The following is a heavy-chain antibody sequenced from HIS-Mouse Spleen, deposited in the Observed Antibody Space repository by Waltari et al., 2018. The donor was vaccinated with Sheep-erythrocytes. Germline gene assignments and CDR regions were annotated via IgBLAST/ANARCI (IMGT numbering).Heavy chain of an antibody. Sequence: EVQLLESGGGLVQPGGSLRLSCAASGFTFSSYAMGWVRQAPGKGLEWVSACGGSGGSTYYADSGKGRFTISRDNSKNTLYLQMNSLRAEDTAVYYCALGTGVGSAFDIWGQGTMVTVSS. D-gene: IGHD1-26*01. CDR2: CGGSGGST. J-gene: IGHJ3*02. CDR3: ALGTGVGSAFDI. CDR1: GFTFSSYA. V-gene: IGHV3-23*01.